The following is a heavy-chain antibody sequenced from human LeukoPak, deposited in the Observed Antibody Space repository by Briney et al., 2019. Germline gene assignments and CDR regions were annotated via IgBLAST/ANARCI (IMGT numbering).Heavy chain of an antibody. D-gene: IGHD5-18*01. J-gene: IGHJ6*03. CDR1: GYTFTSYD. CDR2: MNPNSGNT. V-gene: IGHV1-8*01. CDR3: ARGGYSYGHNYYYYYMDV. Sequence: SVKVSCKASGYTFTSYDINWVRQATGQGLEWMGWMNPNSGNTGYAQKFQGRVTMTRNSSISTAYIELSSLRSEDTAVYYCARGGYSYGHNYYYYYMDVWGKGATVTVSS.